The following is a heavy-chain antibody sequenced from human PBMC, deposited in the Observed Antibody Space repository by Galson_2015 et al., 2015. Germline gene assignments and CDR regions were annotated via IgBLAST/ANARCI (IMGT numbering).Heavy chain of an antibody. V-gene: IGHV4-59*01. CDR2: IYYSGST. D-gene: IGHD6-19*01. CDR1: GGSISSYY. Sequence: SETLSLTCTVSGGSISSYYWSWIRQPPGKGLEWLGYIYYSGSTNYNPSLKSRVTISVDTSKNQFSLKLSSVTAADTAVYYCATLTSGWFLDYWGQGTLVTVSS. J-gene: IGHJ4*02. CDR3: ATLTSGWFLDY.